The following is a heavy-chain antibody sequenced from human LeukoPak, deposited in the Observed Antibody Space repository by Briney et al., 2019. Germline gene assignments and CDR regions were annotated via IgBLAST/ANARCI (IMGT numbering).Heavy chain of an antibody. CDR3: AREYNGSGYGYPYYYMDV. Sequence: SETLSLTCTVSGGSISSYYWSWIRQPPGKGLEWIGYIYYSGSTNYNPSLKSRVAISVDTSKNQFSLKLSSVTAADTAVYYCAREYNGSGYGYPYYYMDVWGKGTTVTVSS. D-gene: IGHD5-18*01. V-gene: IGHV4-59*01. J-gene: IGHJ6*03. CDR1: GGSISSYY. CDR2: IYYSGST.